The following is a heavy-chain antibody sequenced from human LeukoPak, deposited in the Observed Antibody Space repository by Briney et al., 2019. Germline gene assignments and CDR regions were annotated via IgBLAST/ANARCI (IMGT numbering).Heavy chain of an antibody. CDR1: GYTFTSYG. J-gene: IGHJ4*02. CDR2: ISAYNGNT. V-gene: IGHV1-18*01. CDR3: ARGPFYGDYDLYDY. D-gene: IGHD4-17*01. Sequence: ASVKVSCKASGYTFTSYGISWVRQAPGQGLEWMGWISAYNGNTNYAQKLQGRVTMTRDTSTSTVYMELSSLRSEDTAVYYCARGPFYGDYDLYDYWGQGTLVTVSS.